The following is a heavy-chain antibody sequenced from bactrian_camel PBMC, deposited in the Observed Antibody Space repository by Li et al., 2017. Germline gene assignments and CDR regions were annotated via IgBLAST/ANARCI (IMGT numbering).Heavy chain of an antibody. J-gene: IGHJ6*01. CDR2: INSGSDYI. CDR1: GFTFSSYS. CDR3: VSQEPSTTGFGF. V-gene: IGHV3S35*01. Sequence: DVQLVESGGGLVQPGGSLKLSCATPGFTFSSYSVYWVRQAPGKGLEWVSNINSGSDYIDYVDSVEGRFTSSRDNTKSTLYLQMNSLKPEDTAVYYCVSQEPSTTGFGFWGQGTQVTVS. D-gene: IGHD5*01.